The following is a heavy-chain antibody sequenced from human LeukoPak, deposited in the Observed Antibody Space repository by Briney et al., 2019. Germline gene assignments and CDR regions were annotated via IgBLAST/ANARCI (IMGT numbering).Heavy chain of an antibody. J-gene: IGHJ4*02. V-gene: IGHV3-23*01. CDR3: AKDLYGDYLYYFDY. CDR1: GFTFSSYA. Sequence: GGSLRLSCAASGFTFSSYAMSWVRQAPGKGLEWVSAISGSGGSTYYADSVKGRFTISRDNSKNTLYLQMDSLRAEDTAVYYCAKDLYGDYLYYFDYWGQGTLVTVSS. D-gene: IGHD4-17*01. CDR2: ISGSGGST.